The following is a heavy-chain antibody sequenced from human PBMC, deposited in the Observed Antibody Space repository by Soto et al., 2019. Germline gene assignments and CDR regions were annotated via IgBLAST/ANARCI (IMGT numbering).Heavy chain of an antibody. CDR3: AGEVASGY. V-gene: IGHV3-30*03. CDR1: GFTVSNYG. Sequence: QVQLVESGGGVVQPGRSLRLSCAGSGFTVSNYGMHWLRQAPGKGLEWVAVISRDGGTKYYADSVKGRFTISRDNSSNTLFLEMNSLRSDDMAVYYCAGEVASGYWGQGTLVTVSS. CDR2: ISRDGGTK. D-gene: IGHD2-21*01. J-gene: IGHJ4*02.